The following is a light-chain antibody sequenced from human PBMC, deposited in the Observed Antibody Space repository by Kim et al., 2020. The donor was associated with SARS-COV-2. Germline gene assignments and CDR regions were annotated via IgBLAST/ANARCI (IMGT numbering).Light chain of an antibody. V-gene: IGKV3-20*01. CDR2: GAS. CDR1: QSVSNNY. Sequence: EIVLTQSPGTLSLSPGERATLSCRASQSVSNNYLAWYQQKPGQAPRLLIYGASSRATGIPDRFSGSGSGADFTLTISRLEPEDFAVYHCQQYGGSPFTFGGGTKVEIK. J-gene: IGKJ4*01. CDR3: QQYGGSPFT.